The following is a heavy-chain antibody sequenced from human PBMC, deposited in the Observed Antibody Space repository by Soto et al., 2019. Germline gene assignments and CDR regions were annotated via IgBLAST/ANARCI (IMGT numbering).Heavy chain of an antibody. D-gene: IGHD3-10*01. J-gene: IGHJ6*02. V-gene: IGHV3-11*03. CDR2: ISSSSSIT. CDR1: GFTFSDYY. CDR3: ASMGWHYYGSGSYYNGGYGMDV. Sequence: GSLRLSCAASGFTFSDYYMSWIRQAPGKGLEWVSYISSSSSITNYADSVKGRFTIPRDNAKNSLYMQMNSLRAEDTAVYYCASMGWHYYGSGSYYNGGYGMDVWGQGTTVTVSS.